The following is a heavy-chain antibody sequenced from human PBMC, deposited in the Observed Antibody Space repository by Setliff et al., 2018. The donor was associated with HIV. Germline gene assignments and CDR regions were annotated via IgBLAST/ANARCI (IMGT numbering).Heavy chain of an antibody. CDR3: ATAKEVWLAEGGFDY. V-gene: IGHV1-24*01. Sequence: GPSVKVSCKVSGYTLTELSMHWVRQASGKGFEWMGRFDPEDGDTLYAHKFQGRVTMTEDTSTDTAYLELSGLKSDDTAVYYCATAKEVWLAEGGFDYWGQGTLVTVSS. D-gene: IGHD6-19*01. CDR1: GYTLTELS. CDR2: FDPEDGDT. J-gene: IGHJ4*02.